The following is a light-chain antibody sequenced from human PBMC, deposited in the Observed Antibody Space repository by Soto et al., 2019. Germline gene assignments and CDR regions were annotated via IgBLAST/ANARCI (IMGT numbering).Light chain of an antibody. CDR3: SSFAGNNNLV. Sequence: QSALTQPPSASGSPGQSVTISCTGTSSDVGGYNYVSWYQQHPGKAPKLMISEVSKRPSGVPDRFSGSKSGNTASLTVSGLQAEDEADYYCSSFAGNNNLVFGGGTKPDRP. CDR2: EVS. CDR1: SSDVGGYNY. J-gene: IGLJ2*01. V-gene: IGLV2-8*01.